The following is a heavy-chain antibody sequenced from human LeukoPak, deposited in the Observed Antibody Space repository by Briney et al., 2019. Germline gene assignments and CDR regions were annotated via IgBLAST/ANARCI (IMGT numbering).Heavy chain of an antibody. D-gene: IGHD5-12*01. CDR1: GFTFSSYA. CDR3: ARDYVDIGRYYYYYGMDV. V-gene: IGHV3-30*04. Sequence: GESLRLSCAASGFTFSSYAMHWVRQAPGKGLEWVAVISYDGSNKYYADSVKGRFTISRDNSKNTLYLQMNSLRAEDTAVYYCARDYVDIGRYYYYYGMDVWGKGTTVTVSS. CDR2: ISYDGSNK. J-gene: IGHJ6*04.